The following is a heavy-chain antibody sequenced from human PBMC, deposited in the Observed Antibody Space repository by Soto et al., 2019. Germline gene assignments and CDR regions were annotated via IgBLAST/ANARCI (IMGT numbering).Heavy chain of an antibody. V-gene: IGHV3-7*05. CDR2: IKQDGSEK. Sequence: GGSLRLSCAASGFTFSSYWMSWVRQAPGKGLEWVANIKQDGSEKYYVDSVKGRFTISRDNAKNSLYLQMNSLRAEDTAVYYCARHRHYYDSSGYYGTDYYYYYGMDVWGQGTTVTV. D-gene: IGHD3-22*01. CDR1: GFTFSSYW. CDR3: ARHRHYYDSSGYYGTDYYYYYGMDV. J-gene: IGHJ6*02.